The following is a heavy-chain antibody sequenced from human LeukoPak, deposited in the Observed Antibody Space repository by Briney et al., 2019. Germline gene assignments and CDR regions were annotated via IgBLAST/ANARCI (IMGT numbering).Heavy chain of an antibody. CDR1: GGTFSSYA. V-gene: IGHV1-69*06. CDR3: ARGGIAAAGRSCYYCGMDV. J-gene: IGHJ6*04. Sequence: SVKVSCKASGGTFSSYAISWVRQAPGQGLEWMGGIIPIFGTANYAQKFQGRVTITADKSTSTAYMELSSLRSEDTAVYYCARGGIAAAGRSCYYCGMDVWGKGTTVTVSS. D-gene: IGHD6-13*01. CDR2: IIPIFGTA.